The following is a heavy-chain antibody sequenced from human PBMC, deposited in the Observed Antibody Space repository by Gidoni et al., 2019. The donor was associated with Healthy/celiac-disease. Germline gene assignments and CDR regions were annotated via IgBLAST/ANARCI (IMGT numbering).Heavy chain of an antibody. CDR2: ISGSGGST. J-gene: IGHJ4*02. CDR3: AKGEGSSWYPDY. V-gene: IGHV3-23*01. Sequence: EVQLLESGGGLVQPGGSLRLSCAASGFTFRSYAMSWVRQASGKGLEWVSAISGSGGSTYYEDSVKGRFTISRDNSKNTLYLQMNSLRAEDTAVYYCAKGEGSSWYPDYWGQGTLVTVSS. D-gene: IGHD6-13*01. CDR1: GFTFRSYA.